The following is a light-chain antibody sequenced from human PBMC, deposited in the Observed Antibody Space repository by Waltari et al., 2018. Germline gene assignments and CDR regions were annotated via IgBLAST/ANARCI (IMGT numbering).Light chain of an antibody. J-gene: IGLJ3*02. CDR1: STDDGGYAL. V-gene: IGLV2-8*01. Sequence: QSALTQPPSASGSPGPSVPISCTGTSTDDGGYALVSCYQQHPAKAPNRSIYEVTKRPSVVPDRFSGAKSGNTASLTVSGLQAEDEADYYCSSYAGSNLWVFGGGTKLTVL. CDR2: EVT. CDR3: SSYAGSNLWV.